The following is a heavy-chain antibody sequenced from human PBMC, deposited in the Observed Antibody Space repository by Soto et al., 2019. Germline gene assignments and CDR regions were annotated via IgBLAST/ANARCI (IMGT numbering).Heavy chain of an antibody. D-gene: IGHD1-20*01. J-gene: IGHJ3*02. CDR1: GGTFSSYT. CDR3: ARFKYNWNDVDAFDI. CDR2: IIPILGIA. V-gene: IGHV1-69*02. Sequence: VSCKASGGTFSSYTISWVRQAPGQGLEWMGRIIPILGIANYAQKFQGRVTITADKSTSTAYMELSSLRSEDTAVYYCARFKYNWNDVDAFDIWGQGTMVTVSS.